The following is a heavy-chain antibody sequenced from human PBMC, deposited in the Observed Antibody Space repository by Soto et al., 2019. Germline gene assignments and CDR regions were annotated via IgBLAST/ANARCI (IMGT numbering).Heavy chain of an antibody. D-gene: IGHD5-12*01. CDR1: GGSFSGYY. CDR2: INHSGST. V-gene: IGHV4-34*01. CDR3: ASSSGSTKRAYYYYYYMDV. Sequence: SETLSLTCAVYGGSFSGYYWSWIRQPPGKGLEWIGEINHSGSTNYNPSLKSRVTISVDTSKNQFSLKLSSVTAADTAVYYCASSSGSTKRAYYYYYYMDVWGKGTTVTVSS. J-gene: IGHJ6*03.